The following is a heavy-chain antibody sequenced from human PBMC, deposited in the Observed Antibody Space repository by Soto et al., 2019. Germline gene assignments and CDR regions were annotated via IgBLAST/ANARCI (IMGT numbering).Heavy chain of an antibody. V-gene: IGHV4-31*03. CDR2: IYYSGST. CDR1: GGSISSGGYY. D-gene: IGHD1-1*01. Sequence: SETLSLTCTVSGGSISSGGYYWSWIRQHPGKGLEWIGYIYYSGSTYYNPSLKSRVTISVDTSKNQFSLKLSSVTAADTAVYYCARVRVPPGTPRFDYWGQGTLVTVS. CDR3: ARVRVPPGTPRFDY. J-gene: IGHJ4*02.